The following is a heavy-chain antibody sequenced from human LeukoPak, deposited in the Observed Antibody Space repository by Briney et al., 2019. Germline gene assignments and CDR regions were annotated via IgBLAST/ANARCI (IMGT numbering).Heavy chain of an antibody. CDR1: GGSISSYY. CDR3: TTEGGGDTRD. V-gene: IGHV4-59*01. D-gene: IGHD3-16*01. J-gene: IGHJ3*01. CDR2: ISYSGST. Sequence: SETLSLTCTVSGGSISSYYWSWIRQPPGKGLEWIGYISYSGSTNYNPSLKSRVTISVDTSKNQFSLKLSSVTAADTAVYYCTTEGGGDTRDWGQGTMVTVSS.